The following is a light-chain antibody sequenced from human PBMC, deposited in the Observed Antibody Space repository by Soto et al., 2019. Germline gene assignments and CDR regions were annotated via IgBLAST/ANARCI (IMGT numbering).Light chain of an antibody. J-gene: IGLJ1*01. Sequence: QSALTQPASVSGSPGQSITISCTGSSSAVGSYRLVSWYQCHPGNVPKLIIYEGNKRPSGVSNRFSGSEPGNTSSLTISGLQAEDEADYYCCSSAPSRTVVFGTGTKVTVL. CDR2: EGN. V-gene: IGLV2-23*01. CDR1: SSAVGSYRL. CDR3: CSSAPSRTVV.